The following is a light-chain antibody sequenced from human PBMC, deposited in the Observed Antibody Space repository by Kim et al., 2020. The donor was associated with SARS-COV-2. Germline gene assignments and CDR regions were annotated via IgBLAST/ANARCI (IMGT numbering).Light chain of an antibody. CDR3: SAWDRSLTAWV. V-gene: IGLV10-54*01. Sequence: QTATRTCTRNNNDVGYEGVGWLQQHQGHPPKLLSYRNNSRPSGISERFSASRSGTIASLTITGLQPEDEADYYCSAWDRSLTAWVFGGGTQLTVL. CDR2: RNN. J-gene: IGLJ3*02. CDR1: NNDVGYEG.